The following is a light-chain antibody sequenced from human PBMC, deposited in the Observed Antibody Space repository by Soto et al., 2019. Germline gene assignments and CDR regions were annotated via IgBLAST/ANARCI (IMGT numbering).Light chain of an antibody. CDR2: GAS. J-gene: IGKJ1*01. V-gene: IGKV1-17*03. CDR3: QQYGSSGT. CDR1: QGISKY. Sequence: DIQMTQSPSAMSASVGDRVTITCRASQGISKYLAWFQQRPGKAPNLLMYGASYLKSGVPTRFSGSGSGTDFTLTISRLEPEDFAVDYCQQYGSSGTFGQGTKVDIK.